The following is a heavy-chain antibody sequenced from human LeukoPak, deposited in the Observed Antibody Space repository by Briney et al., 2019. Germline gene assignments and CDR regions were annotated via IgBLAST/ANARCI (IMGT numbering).Heavy chain of an antibody. J-gene: IGHJ4*02. CDR1: GFTFSNAW. Sequence: GGSLRLSCAASGFTFSNAWMSWVRQAPGKWLEWVGPIKSKTDGGTTDYAAPVKGRFTISRDDSKNTLYLQMNSLKTEDTAVYYCTTDRYCGGDCCEVSSWGQGTLVTVSS. CDR2: IKSKTDGGTT. V-gene: IGHV3-15*01. D-gene: IGHD2-21*02. CDR3: TTDRYCGGDCCEVSS.